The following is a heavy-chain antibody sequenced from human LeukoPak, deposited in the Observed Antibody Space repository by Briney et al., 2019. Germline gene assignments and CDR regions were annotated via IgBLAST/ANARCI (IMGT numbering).Heavy chain of an antibody. V-gene: IGHV1-2*04. CDR3: ARASSYSSSFAFDI. CDR2: INPNSGGT. J-gene: IGHJ3*02. D-gene: IGHD6-13*01. CDR1: GYTFTGYY. Sequence: GASVKVSCKASGYTFTGYYMHWVRQAPGQGLEWMGWINPNSGGTNYAQKFQGWVTMTRDTSISTAYMELSRLRSDDTAVYYCARASSYSSSFAFDIWGQGTMVTVSS.